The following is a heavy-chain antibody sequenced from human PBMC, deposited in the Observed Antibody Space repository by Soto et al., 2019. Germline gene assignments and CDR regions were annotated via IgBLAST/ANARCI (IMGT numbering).Heavy chain of an antibody. D-gene: IGHD6-13*01. CDR1: GYSFTSYW. Sequence: PGESLKISCKGSGYSFTSYWIGWVRQMPGKGLEWMGIIYPGDSDTRYSPSFQGQATISADKSISTAYLQWSSLKASDTAMYYCARLNSSSRRIYYYYGMDVWGQGTTVTVSS. CDR3: ARLNSSSRRIYYYYGMDV. J-gene: IGHJ6*02. CDR2: IYPGDSDT. V-gene: IGHV5-51*01.